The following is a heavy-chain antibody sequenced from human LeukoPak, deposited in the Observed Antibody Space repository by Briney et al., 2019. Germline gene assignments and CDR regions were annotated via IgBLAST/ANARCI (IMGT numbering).Heavy chain of an antibody. CDR3: AKGNYIGELSKNAFDF. J-gene: IGHJ3*01. D-gene: IGHD3-10*01. Sequence: GGSLRLSCAASGFTFSNYVMSWVRQAPGKGLEWVSAISGSGGTTYYADSVKGRFTISRDSSKNTLYLQMNSLRAQDTAVYYCAKGNYIGELSKNAFDFWGQGTMVTVPS. CDR2: ISGSGGTT. V-gene: IGHV3-23*01. CDR1: GFTFSNYV.